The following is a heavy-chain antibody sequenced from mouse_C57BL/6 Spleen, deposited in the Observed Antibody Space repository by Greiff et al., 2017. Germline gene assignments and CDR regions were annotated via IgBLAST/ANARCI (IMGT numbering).Heavy chain of an antibody. CDR3: ATIYYGNPYYFDY. V-gene: IGHV1-82*01. D-gene: IGHD2-1*01. CDR2: IYPGDGDT. CDR1: GYAFSSSW. J-gene: IGHJ2*01. Sequence: VMLVESGPELVKPGASVKISCKASGYAFSSSWMNWVKQRPGKGLEWIGRIYPGDGDTNYNGKFKGKATLTADKSSSTAYMQLSSLTSEDSAVYFCATIYYGNPYYFDYWGQGTTLTVSA.